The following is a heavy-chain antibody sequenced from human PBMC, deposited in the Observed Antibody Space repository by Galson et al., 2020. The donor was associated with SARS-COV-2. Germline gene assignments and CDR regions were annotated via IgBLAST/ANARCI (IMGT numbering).Heavy chain of an antibody. CDR1: GFTFRRYA. CDR2: ISGGGGST. Sequence: GGSLRLSCAASGFTFRRYALAWVRQAPGKGLEWVSGISGGGGSTYYVDSVKGRFTISRDTSQNTVHLQMSSLGAEDTAVYYCAKDRGNDYGDQLDFWGQGTLVTVSS. CDR3: AKDRGNDYGDQLDF. D-gene: IGHD4-17*01. J-gene: IGHJ4*02. V-gene: IGHV3-23*01.